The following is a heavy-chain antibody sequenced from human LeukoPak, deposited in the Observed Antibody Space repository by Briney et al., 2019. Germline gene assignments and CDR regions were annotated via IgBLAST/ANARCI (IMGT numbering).Heavy chain of an antibody. D-gene: IGHD3-16*01. Sequence: GGSLRLSCAASGFTFSSYEMNWVRQAPGKGLEWVSAISGNGGDTFYADSVKGRFTNSRDNAKNSLYLQMNSLRAEDTAVYYCARDLSWGSYTSWGQGTLVTVSS. CDR1: GFTFSSYE. CDR2: ISGNGGDT. J-gene: IGHJ4*02. CDR3: ARDLSWGSYTS. V-gene: IGHV3-23*01.